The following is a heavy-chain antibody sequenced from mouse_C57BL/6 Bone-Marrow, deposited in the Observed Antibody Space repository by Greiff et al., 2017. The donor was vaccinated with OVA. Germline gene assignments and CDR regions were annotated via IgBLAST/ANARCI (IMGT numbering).Heavy chain of an antibody. J-gene: IGHJ1*03. CDR3: ARDHYYGNDFDV. V-gene: IGHV5-16*01. Sequence: DVKLVESEGGLVQPGSSMKLSCTASGFTFSDYYMAWVRQVPEKGLEWVANINYDGSSTYYLDSLKSRFIISRDNAKNILYLQMSSLKSEDTATYYCARDHYYGNDFDVWGTGTTVTVSS. CDR1: GFTFSDYY. D-gene: IGHD1-1*01. CDR2: INYDGSST.